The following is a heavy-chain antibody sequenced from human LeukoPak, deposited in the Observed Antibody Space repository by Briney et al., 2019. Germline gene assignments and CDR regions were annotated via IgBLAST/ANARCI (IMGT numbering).Heavy chain of an antibody. D-gene: IGHD3-10*01. CDR1: GGSISSGSYY. V-gene: IGHV4-61*02. J-gene: IGHJ4*02. CDR2: IYTSGST. CDR3: ARAPRSRGSGMDY. Sequence: SETLSLTCTVSGGSISSGSYYWSWIRQPAGKGLEWIGRIYTSGSTNYNPSLKSRVTISVDTSKNQFSLKLSSVTAADTAVYYCARAPRSRGSGMDYWGQGTLVTVSS.